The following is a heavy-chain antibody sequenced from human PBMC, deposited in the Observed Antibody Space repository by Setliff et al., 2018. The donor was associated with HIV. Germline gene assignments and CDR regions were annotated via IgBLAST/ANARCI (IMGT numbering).Heavy chain of an antibody. CDR1: GFTFSSYE. V-gene: IGHV3-7*01. Sequence: GGSLRLSCAASGFTFSSYEMDWFRQAPGKGLEWVANIKQDGSDMHYIESVKGRFTIFRDNAKNSVFLQMNSLRAEDTGVYYCARDSLLEWSRYGYKDVWGKGTTVTVSS. CDR2: IKQDGSDM. D-gene: IGHD3-3*01. J-gene: IGHJ6*03. CDR3: ARDSLLEWSRYGYKDV.